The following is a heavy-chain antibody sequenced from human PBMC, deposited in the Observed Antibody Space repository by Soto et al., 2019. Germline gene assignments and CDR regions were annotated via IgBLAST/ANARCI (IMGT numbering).Heavy chain of an antibody. CDR1: RVRVRSYG. J-gene: IGHJ6*02. V-gene: IGHV3-30*18. Sequence: GWSLGLCCAAARVRVRSYGMHWVRQAPGKGLEWVAVISYDGSNKYYADSVKGRFTISRDNSKNTLYLQMNSLRAEDTAVYYCAKDDSSGGGYYYYGVDVWGQGTTVTVSS. D-gene: IGHD6-19*01. CDR3: AKDDSSGGGYYYYGVDV. CDR2: ISYDGSNK.